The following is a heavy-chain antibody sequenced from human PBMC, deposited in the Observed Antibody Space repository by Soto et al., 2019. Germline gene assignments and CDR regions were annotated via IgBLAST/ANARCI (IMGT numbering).Heavy chain of an antibody. V-gene: IGHV4-4*07. CDR3: AREGSYSAYNFAHWIKLWSFYF. CDR1: PGPTNPCY. Sequence: SQTLPLTCTLCPGPTNPCYWSWLRQPAGKRLAHIGRILSSGSPRYNPSLGSRVARSVDTSKYHYSLSLSSVTAADMAVYYCAREGSYSAYNFAHWIKLWSFYFWGQGALVTVSS. D-gene: IGHD5-12*01. CDR2: ILSSGSP. J-gene: IGHJ4*02.